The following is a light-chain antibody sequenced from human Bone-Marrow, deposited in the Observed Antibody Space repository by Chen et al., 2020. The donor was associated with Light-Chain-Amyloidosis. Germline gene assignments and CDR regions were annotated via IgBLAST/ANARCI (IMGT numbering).Light chain of an antibody. CDR2: EVT. CDR3: SSYTITNTLV. CDR1: SSDVGGDNH. J-gene: IGLJ1*01. Sequence: SALTQPVSVSGFPGPSITTSCTGTSSDVGGDNHVSWYQQHPDKAPKLMIYEVTNRPSWVPDRFSGSKSDNTASLTIAGLQTEDEADYFCSSYTITNTLVFGSGPRVTVL. V-gene: IGLV2-14*01.